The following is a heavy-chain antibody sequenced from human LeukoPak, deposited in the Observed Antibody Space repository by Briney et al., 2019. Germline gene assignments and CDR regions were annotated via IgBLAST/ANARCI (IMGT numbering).Heavy chain of an antibody. V-gene: IGHV1-2*02. CDR2: INPNSGGT. J-gene: IGHJ6*03. D-gene: IGHD4-17*01. CDR3: ARSYGDAPVWYYYYYMDV. Sequence: ASVTVSCKASGYTFTGYYMHWVRQAPGQGLEWMGWINPNSGGTNYAQKFQGRVTMTRDTYISTAYMELSRLRSDDTAVYYCARSYGDAPVWYYYYYMDVWGKGTTVTVSS. CDR1: GYTFTGYY.